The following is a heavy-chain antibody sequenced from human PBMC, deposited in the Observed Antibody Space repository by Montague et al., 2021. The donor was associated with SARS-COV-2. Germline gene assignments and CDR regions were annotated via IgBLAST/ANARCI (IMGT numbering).Heavy chain of an antibody. V-gene: IGHV4-4*07. Sequence: SETLSLTCAVSGGSITGFSWCWVRQPAAKGLEWTGRVTTSGTTNXSPSRRSRVTMSVDTSTNQFSLHLNSVTAADTAIYYCARTPTRPLSLDSWGQGTLVTVSS. J-gene: IGHJ4*02. CDR3: ARTPTRPLSLDS. D-gene: IGHD6-6*01. CDR2: VTTSGTT. CDR1: GGSITGFS.